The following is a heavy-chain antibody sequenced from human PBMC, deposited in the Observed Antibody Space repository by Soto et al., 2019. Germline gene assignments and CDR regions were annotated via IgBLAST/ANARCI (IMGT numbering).Heavy chain of an antibody. D-gene: IGHD3-3*01. CDR1: GGSISGYY. CDR2: IYYSGST. J-gene: IGHJ6*02. V-gene: IGHV4-59*01. Sequence: SETLSLTCTVSGGSISGYYWSWIRQPPGKGLEWIGYIYYSGSTNYNPSLKSRVTISVDTSKNQFSLKLSSVTAADTAVYYCARVPYYDFWGGEYYGMDVWGQGTTVTVSS. CDR3: ARVPYYDFWGGEYYGMDV.